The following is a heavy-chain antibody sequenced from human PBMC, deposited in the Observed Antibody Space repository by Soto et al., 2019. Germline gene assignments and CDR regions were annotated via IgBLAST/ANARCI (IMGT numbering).Heavy chain of an antibody. D-gene: IGHD3-22*01. Sequence: ASVKVSCKASGYTFTSYGISWVRQAPGQGLEWMGWISAYNGNTNYAQKLQGRVTMTTDTSTSTAYMELRSLRSDDTAVYYCARVGQGSYYYDSSGYYYFDYWGQGTLVTVSS. CDR3: ARVGQGSYYYDSSGYYYFDY. CDR2: ISAYNGNT. CDR1: GYTFTSYG. J-gene: IGHJ4*02. V-gene: IGHV1-18*01.